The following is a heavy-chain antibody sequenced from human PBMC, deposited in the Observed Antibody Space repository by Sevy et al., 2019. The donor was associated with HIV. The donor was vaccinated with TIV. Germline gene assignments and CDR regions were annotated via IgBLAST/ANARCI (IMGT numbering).Heavy chain of an antibody. CDR1: GFTFSTYS. Sequence: GGSLRLSCAASGFTFSTYSMNWVRQAPGKGLEWVSYITISSSTIYYADSVKGRFTISRDNAKNSLYLQMNSLRAEDTAVYYCARGDATAGTSHFDSGAREPWSPSPQ. D-gene: IGHD6-19*01. V-gene: IGHV3-48*01. CDR2: ITISSSTI. CDR3: ARGDATAGTSHFDS. J-gene: IGHJ4*02.